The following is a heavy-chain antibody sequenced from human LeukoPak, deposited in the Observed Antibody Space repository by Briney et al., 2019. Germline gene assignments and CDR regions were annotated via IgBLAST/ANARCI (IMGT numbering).Heavy chain of an antibody. V-gene: IGHV4-39*01. CDR1: GASISSSNYF. CDR3: ARHVAYGPLEI. CDR2: IYYSGFT. J-gene: IGHJ3*02. Sequence: SETLSLTCSVSGASISSSNYFWDWIRQPPGKGLEWIGNIYYSGFTDYNPSLKSRVTMSVDTSNNQFSLEVNSVTAADTAVYYCARHVAYGPLEIWGQGTMVTVYS. D-gene: IGHD3-10*01.